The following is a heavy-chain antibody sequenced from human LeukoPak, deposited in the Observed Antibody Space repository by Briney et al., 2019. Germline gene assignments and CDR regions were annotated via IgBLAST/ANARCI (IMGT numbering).Heavy chain of an antibody. CDR1: GYDFTSVG. CDR2: ISTYNGDT. V-gene: IGHV1-18*01. CDR3: ARDRGYCTNGVCYREWFDP. J-gene: IGHJ5*02. Sequence: GASVKVSCKASGYDFTSVGITWVRRAPGQGLEWMGWISTYNGDTNYAQKLQGRVTMTTDTSTSTAYMELRNLRSDDTAVYYCARDRGYCTNGVCYREWFDPWGQGTLVTVSS. D-gene: IGHD2-8*01.